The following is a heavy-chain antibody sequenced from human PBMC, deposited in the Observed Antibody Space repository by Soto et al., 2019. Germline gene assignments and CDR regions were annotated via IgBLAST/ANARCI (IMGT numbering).Heavy chain of an antibody. V-gene: IGHV3-23*01. CDR1: GFTFSSYA. CDR3: AKGPNYVWGSYRYTAFDY. J-gene: IGHJ4*02. Sequence: EVQLLESGGGLVQPGGSLRLSCAASGFTFSSYAMSWVRKAPGKGLEWVSAISGSGGSTYYADSVKGRFTISRDNSKNTLYLQMNSLRAEDTAVYYCAKGPNYVWGSYRYTAFDYWGQGTLVTVSS. D-gene: IGHD3-16*02. CDR2: ISGSGGST.